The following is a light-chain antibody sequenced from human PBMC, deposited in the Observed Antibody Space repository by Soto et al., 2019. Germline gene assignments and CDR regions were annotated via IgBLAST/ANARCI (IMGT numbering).Light chain of an antibody. CDR3: QHYNSYSEA. Sequence: DIQMTQSPSTLSRSVGDRFPTPCRASQTISSWLAWYQQKPGKAPKLLIYKASTLKSGVPSRFSGSGSGTEFTLTISSLQPDDFATYYCQHYNSYSEAFGQGTKVDIK. V-gene: IGKV1-5*03. J-gene: IGKJ1*01. CDR2: KAS. CDR1: QTISSW.